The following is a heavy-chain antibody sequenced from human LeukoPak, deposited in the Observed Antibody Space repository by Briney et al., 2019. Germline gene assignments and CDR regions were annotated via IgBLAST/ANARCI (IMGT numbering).Heavy chain of an antibody. D-gene: IGHD3-22*01. CDR2: ISGSGGST. CDR3: ARDLDYYDSSGYYWEC. V-gene: IGHV3-23*01. Sequence: GGSLRLSCAASGFTFSSYAMSWVRQAPGKGLEWVSAISGSGGSTYYADSVKGRFTISRDNSKNTLYLQMNSLRAEDTAVYYCARDLDYYDSSGYYWECWGQGTLVTVSS. J-gene: IGHJ4*02. CDR1: GFTFSSYA.